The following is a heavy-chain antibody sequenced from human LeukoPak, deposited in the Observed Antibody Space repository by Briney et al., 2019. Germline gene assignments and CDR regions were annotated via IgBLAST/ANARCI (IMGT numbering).Heavy chain of an antibody. Sequence: SQTLSLTCAVSGGSISSGGYSWSWIRQPPGKGLEWIGYIYHSGSTYYNPSLKSRVTISVDTSRNQFSLKLNSVTAADTAVYYCARTESIAAAGSGYFDLWGRGTLVTVSS. CDR3: ARTESIAAAGSGYFDL. CDR1: GGSISSGGYS. CDR2: IYHSGST. J-gene: IGHJ2*01. V-gene: IGHV4-30-2*01. D-gene: IGHD6-13*01.